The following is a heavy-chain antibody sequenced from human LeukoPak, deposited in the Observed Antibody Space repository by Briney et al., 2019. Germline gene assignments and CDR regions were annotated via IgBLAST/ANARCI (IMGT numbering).Heavy chain of an antibody. Sequence: PGGSLRLSCAASGFTFSNDDLNWVRQAPGKGLEWVSGISGDGHRTYYAGSVKGRFTISRDNSKNTLYLQMNSLRAEDTAVYYCAKDRAGDSSGYYSLLDYWGQGTLVTVSS. CDR1: GFTFSNDD. CDR3: AKDRAGDSSGYYSLLDY. D-gene: IGHD3-22*01. CDR2: ISGDGHRT. J-gene: IGHJ4*02. V-gene: IGHV3-23*01.